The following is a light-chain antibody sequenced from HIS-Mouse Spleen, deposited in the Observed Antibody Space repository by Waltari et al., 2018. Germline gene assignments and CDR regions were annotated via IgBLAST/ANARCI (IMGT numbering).Light chain of an antibody. CDR3: CSYAGSSTFEV. V-gene: IGLV2-23*03. CDR1: RRDCVSHNV. Sequence: QSALTPPASVSRSSGPSITISFTGTRRDCVSHNVVSWYQQHPGKAPKLMIYEGSKRPSGVSNRFSGSKSGNTASLTISGLQAEDEADYYCCSYAGSSTFEVFGGGTKLTVL. CDR2: EGS. J-gene: IGLJ2*01.